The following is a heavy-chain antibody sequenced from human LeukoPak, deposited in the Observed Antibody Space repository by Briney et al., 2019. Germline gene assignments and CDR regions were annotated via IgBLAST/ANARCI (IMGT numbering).Heavy chain of an antibody. D-gene: IGHD3-10*01. CDR3: AKSMVRGVIINHYFDY. V-gene: IGHV3-23*01. CDR2: ISGSGGST. Sequence: PGGSLRLSCAASGFTFSSYAMSWVRQAPGKGLEWVSAISGSGGSTYYADSVKGRFTISRDNSKNTLYLQMNSLRAEDTAVYYCAKSMVRGVIINHYFDYWGQGTLVTVSS. CDR1: GFTFSSYA. J-gene: IGHJ4*02.